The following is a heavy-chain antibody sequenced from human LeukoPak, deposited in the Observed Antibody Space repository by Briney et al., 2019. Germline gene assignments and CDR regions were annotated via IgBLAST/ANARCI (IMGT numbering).Heavy chain of an antibody. D-gene: IGHD2-21*02. CDR1: GGSITTYF. V-gene: IGHV4-59*01. Sequence: SETLSLTCPVSGGSITTYFWSWIRQAPGKGLEWIGFINYSGSTNTNPALKSRLTMSIDTSRNHFSLKLSSVTAAATAVYYCARGLYCGGDCSPDGFDIWGQGTMVTVSS. CDR2: INYSGST. CDR3: ARGLYCGGDCSPDGFDI. J-gene: IGHJ3*02.